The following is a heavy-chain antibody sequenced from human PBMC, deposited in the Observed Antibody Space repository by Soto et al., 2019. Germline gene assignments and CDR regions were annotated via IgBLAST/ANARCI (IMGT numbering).Heavy chain of an antibody. V-gene: IGHV3-23*01. CDR3: AKGYSSGWHSSLSS. Sequence: EVQLLESGGGLVQPGGSLRLSCAASGFNFSNYGMSWVRQAPGKGLECVSGITGSGDRTSYADSVKGRLTVSRDNSQNTVSLQMNSLRVEDSAIYYCAKGYSSGWHSSLSSWGQGTLVTVSS. CDR1: GFNFSNYG. CDR2: ITGSGDRT. J-gene: IGHJ5*02. D-gene: IGHD6-19*01.